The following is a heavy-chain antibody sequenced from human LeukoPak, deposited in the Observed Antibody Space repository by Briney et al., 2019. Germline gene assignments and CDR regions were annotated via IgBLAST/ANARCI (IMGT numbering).Heavy chain of an antibody. D-gene: IGHD6-19*01. Sequence: ASVKVSCKASGYTFTSYDINWVRQATGQGLEWMGWMNPNSGNTGYAQKFQGRVTITADESTSTAYMELSSLRSEDTAVYYCARYPASGAGTSNWFDPWGQGTLVTVSS. CDR1: GYTFTSYD. CDR2: MNPNSGNT. V-gene: IGHV1-8*01. CDR3: ARYPASGAGTSNWFDP. J-gene: IGHJ5*02.